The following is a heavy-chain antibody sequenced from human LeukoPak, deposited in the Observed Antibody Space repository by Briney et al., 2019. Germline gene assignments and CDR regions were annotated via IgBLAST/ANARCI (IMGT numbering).Heavy chain of an antibody. J-gene: IGHJ4*02. CDR1: GFTFDDYA. D-gene: IGHD4-17*01. Sequence: PGRSLRLSCAASGFTFDDYAMHWVRQAPGKGLEWVSGISWNSGSIGHADSVKGRFTISRDNAKNSLYLQMNSLRAEDTALYYCAKGTAAGDYRIDYWGQGTLVTVSS. CDR3: AKGTAAGDYRIDY. V-gene: IGHV3-9*01. CDR2: ISWNSGSI.